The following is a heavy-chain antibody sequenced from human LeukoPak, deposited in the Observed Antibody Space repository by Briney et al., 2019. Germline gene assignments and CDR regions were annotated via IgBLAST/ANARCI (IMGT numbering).Heavy chain of an antibody. V-gene: IGHV4-59*12. CDR3: ARVDDILTGYPIFDY. CDR2: IYYGGST. CDR1: GGSISSYY. D-gene: IGHD3-9*01. Sequence: PSETLSLTCTVSGGSISSYYWSWIRQPPGKGLEWIGYIYYGGSTNYNPSLKSRVTISVDTSKNQFSLKLSSVTAADTAVYYCARVDDILTGYPIFDYWGQGTLVTVSS. J-gene: IGHJ4*02.